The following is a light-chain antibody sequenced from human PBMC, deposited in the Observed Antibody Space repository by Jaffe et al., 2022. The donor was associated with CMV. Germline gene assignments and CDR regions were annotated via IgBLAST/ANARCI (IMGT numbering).Light chain of an antibody. CDR1: SIGTKN. CDR2: KDK. J-gene: IGLJ3*02. V-gene: IGLV3-9*01. Sequence: SYELTQPLSVSVALGQTATITCGGNSIGTKNAHWHQQKPGQAPVLVIYKDKNRPSGIPERFSGSNSGDTATLTISRAQVGDEADYYCQVWDSNTVVFGAGTKLTVL. CDR3: QVWDSNTVV.